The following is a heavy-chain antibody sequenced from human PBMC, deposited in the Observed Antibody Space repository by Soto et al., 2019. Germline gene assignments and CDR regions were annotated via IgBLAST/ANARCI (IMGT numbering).Heavy chain of an antibody. CDR2: IIPIFGTA. J-gene: IGHJ4*02. CDR3: ARDGVSNSGGMDY. Sequence: QVQLVQAGAEVKKPGSSVKVSCKASGGTFSSSSINWARQAPGQGLEWMGEIIPIFGTANYAQKFQGRVTITADESTSTAYMELSSLRSEDTAVYYCARDGVSNSGGMDYWGQGTLVTVPS. V-gene: IGHV1-69*01. D-gene: IGHD4-4*01. CDR1: GGTFSSSS.